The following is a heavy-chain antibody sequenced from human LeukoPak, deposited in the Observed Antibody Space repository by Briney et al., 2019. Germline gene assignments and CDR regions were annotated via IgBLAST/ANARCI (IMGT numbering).Heavy chain of an antibody. V-gene: IGHV1-2*06. D-gene: IGHD6-19*01. Sequence: ASVNVSCMASGYTFTTYYIHWVRQAPGQGLEWMGRINPNSGGTNYAQKFQGRVTMTRDTSISTAYMELSRLRSDDTAVYYCARGGSLAVAPHQYYFDYWGQGTLVTVSS. CDR1: GYTFTTYY. J-gene: IGHJ4*02. CDR3: ARGGSLAVAPHQYYFDY. CDR2: INPNSGGT.